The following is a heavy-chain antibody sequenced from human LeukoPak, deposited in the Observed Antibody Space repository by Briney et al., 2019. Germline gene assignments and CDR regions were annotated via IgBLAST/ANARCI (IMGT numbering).Heavy chain of an antibody. V-gene: IGHV3-48*03. Sequence: TGGSLTLSCAASGFTFSSYEMNWVRQAPGKGLEWVSYISSSGSTIYYADSVKGRFTISRDNAKNSLYLQMNSLRAEDTAVYYCARDLGIVWVTRHFDLWGRGTLVTVSS. J-gene: IGHJ2*01. CDR3: ARDLGIVWVTRHFDL. D-gene: IGHD3-16*01. CDR2: ISSSGSTI. CDR1: GFTFSSYE.